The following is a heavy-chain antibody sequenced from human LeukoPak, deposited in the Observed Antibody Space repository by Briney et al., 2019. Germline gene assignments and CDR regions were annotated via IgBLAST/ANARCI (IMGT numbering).Heavy chain of an antibody. Sequence: GGSLRLSCAASGFTFSRYSMNWVRQAPGKGLEWVSSVSSSSSYIYYADSVKGRFTISRDNAKNSLYLQMNSLRAEDTAVYYCARDGPAELRFLEWLPHHYYGMDVWGQGTTVTVSS. CDR1: GFTFSRYS. D-gene: IGHD3-3*01. CDR3: ARDGPAELRFLEWLPHHYYGMDV. V-gene: IGHV3-21*01. CDR2: VSSSSSYI. J-gene: IGHJ6*02.